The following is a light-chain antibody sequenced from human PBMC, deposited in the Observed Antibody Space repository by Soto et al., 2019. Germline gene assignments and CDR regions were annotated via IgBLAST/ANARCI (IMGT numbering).Light chain of an antibody. J-gene: IGLJ3*02. CDR1: SSNIGSNT. CDR2: SNN. Sequence: QSVLTQPPSASGTPGQRVTISCSGSSSNIGSNTVNWYQQLPGTAPKLLIDSNNQRPSGVPDRLSGSKSGTSASLAISGLQSEDDADYYCAAWDDSLYGWVFGGGTKLTVL. V-gene: IGLV1-44*01. CDR3: AAWDDSLYGWV.